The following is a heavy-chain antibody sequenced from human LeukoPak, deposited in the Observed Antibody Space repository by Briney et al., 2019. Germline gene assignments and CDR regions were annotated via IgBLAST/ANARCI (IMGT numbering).Heavy chain of an antibody. V-gene: IGHV4-30-4*07. CDR3: ASSTYYDFWSGKTFDY. Sequence: SETLSLTCAVSGGSISSGGYSWSWLRPPQGMGLEWIVYIYYSGSTYYNPSLESRVTISVDTSKNQFSLKLSSVTAADTAVYYCASSTYYDFWSGKTFDYWGQGTLVTVSS. CDR1: GGSISSGGYS. CDR2: IYYSGST. J-gene: IGHJ4*02. D-gene: IGHD3-3*01.